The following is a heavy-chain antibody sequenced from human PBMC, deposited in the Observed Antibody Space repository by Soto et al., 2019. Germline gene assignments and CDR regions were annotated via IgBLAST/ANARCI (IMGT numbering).Heavy chain of an antibody. Sequence: QVQLVQSGAEVKKPGASVKVSCKASGYTFTSYGISWVRQAPGQGLEWMGWISAYNGNTNYAQKLQGRVTMTTDTSTGTANMEMRSLRSDDTAVYYYARAAGVTGELSYWGQGTLVTVSS. CDR2: ISAYNGNT. V-gene: IGHV1-18*01. CDR1: GYTFTSYG. D-gene: IGHD3-16*02. J-gene: IGHJ4*02. CDR3: ARAAGVTGELSY.